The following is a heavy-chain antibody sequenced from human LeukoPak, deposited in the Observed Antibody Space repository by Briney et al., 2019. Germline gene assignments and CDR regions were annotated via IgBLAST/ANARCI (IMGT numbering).Heavy chain of an antibody. V-gene: IGHV3-53*01. Sequence: PGGSLRLSCAASGFTVSSSYMSWVRQAPGKGLEWVSVIYSGGSTYYADSVKGRFTISRDNSKNTLYLQMNSLRAEDTAVYYCARGGSAQWLPHFDYWGQGTLVTVSS. J-gene: IGHJ4*02. D-gene: IGHD3-22*01. CDR3: ARGGSAQWLPHFDY. CDR1: GFTVSSSY. CDR2: IYSGGST.